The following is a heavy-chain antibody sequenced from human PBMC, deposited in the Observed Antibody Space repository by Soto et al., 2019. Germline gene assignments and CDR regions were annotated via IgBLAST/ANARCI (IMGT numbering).Heavy chain of an antibody. Sequence: PGGSLRLSCAASGFTFSSYAMSWVRQAPGKGLEWVSAISGSGGSTYYADSVKGLFTISRDNSKNTLYLQMNSLRAEDTAVYYCAKCPLRSITMIVVVTYFDYWGQGTLVTVSS. V-gene: IGHV3-23*01. D-gene: IGHD3-22*01. CDR3: AKCPLRSITMIVVVTYFDY. CDR1: GFTFSSYA. CDR2: ISGSGGST. J-gene: IGHJ4*02.